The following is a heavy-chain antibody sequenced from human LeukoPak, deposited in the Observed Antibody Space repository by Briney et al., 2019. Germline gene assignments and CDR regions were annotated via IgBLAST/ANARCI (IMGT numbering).Heavy chain of an antibody. Sequence: ASVKVSCKASGGTFSSYAISWVRQAPGQGLEWMGRIIPILGIANYAQKFQGRVTITADKSTSTAYMELSSLRSEDTAVYYCARAGSSYSLDYFDYWGQGTLVTVSS. CDR1: GGTFSSYA. CDR2: IIPILGIA. V-gene: IGHV1-69*04. J-gene: IGHJ4*02. CDR3: ARAGSSYSLDYFDY. D-gene: IGHD2-15*01.